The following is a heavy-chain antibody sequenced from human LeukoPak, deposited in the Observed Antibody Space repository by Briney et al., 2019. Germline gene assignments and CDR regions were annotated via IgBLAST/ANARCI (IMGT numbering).Heavy chain of an antibody. CDR1: GGSISSYY. J-gene: IGHJ5*02. Sequence: SETLSLTCTVSGGSISSYYWSWIRQPPGKGLEWIGYIYYSGSTNYNPSLKSRVTISVDTSKNQFSLKLSSVTAADTAVYNCAREQKIAVAGSRRYNWFDPWGQGTLVTVSS. D-gene: IGHD6-19*01. V-gene: IGHV4-59*01. CDR3: AREQKIAVAGSRRYNWFDP. CDR2: IYYSGST.